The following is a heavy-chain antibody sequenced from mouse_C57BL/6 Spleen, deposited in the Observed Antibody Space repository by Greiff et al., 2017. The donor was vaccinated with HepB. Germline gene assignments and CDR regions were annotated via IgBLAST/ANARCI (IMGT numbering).Heavy chain of an antibody. J-gene: IGHJ2*01. CDR3: TRGGPYYGNLYYFDY. Sequence: QVQLQQSGAELVRPGASVTLSCKASGYTFTDYEMHWVKQTPVHGLEWIGAIDPETGGTAYNQKFKGKAILTADKSSSTAYMELRSLTSEDSAVYYCTRGGPYYGNLYYFDYWGQGTTLTVSS. D-gene: IGHD2-10*01. V-gene: IGHV1-15*01. CDR2: IDPETGGT. CDR1: GYTFTDYE.